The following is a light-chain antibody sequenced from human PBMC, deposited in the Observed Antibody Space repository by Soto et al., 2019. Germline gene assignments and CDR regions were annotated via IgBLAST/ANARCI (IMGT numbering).Light chain of an antibody. V-gene: IGKV3-20*01. CDR1: QSVSSSY. CDR3: QQHGSSPPIT. CDR2: GAS. J-gene: IGKJ5*01. Sequence: SVLTQSPGTLSLSPGERATLSCRASQSVSSSYLAWYQQKPGQAPRLLIYGASSRATGIPDRFSGSGSGTDFTLTIRRLEPEDFAVYYCQQHGSSPPITFGQGTRLEIK.